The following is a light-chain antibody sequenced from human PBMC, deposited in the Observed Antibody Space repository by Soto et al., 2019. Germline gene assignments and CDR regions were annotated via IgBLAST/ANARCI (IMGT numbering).Light chain of an antibody. J-gene: IGKJ1*01. CDR3: QQYGSSPPWT. CDR2: GAS. V-gene: IGKV3-20*01. Sequence: EIALTQSPGTMSLSPGERATLSCRASQSVSSSYLAWYQQKPGQAPRLLIYGASSRATGIPDRFSGSGSGTDFTLTISRLEPEDCAVYYCQQYGSSPPWTFGQGTKVEIK. CDR1: QSVSSSY.